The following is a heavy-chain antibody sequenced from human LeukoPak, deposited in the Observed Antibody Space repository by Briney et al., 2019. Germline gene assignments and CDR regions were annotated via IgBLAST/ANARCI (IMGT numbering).Heavy chain of an antibody. V-gene: IGHV4-31*03. CDR1: GGSISSGRYY. Sequence: SETLSLSCTVSGGSISSGRYYWNWIRQHPGKGLEWIGFIYYSGSTNYNPSLKSRVIISLDTSKNQFSLKLSSVTAADTAVYYCAGADYDILTGYYLDYWGQGTLVTVSS. D-gene: IGHD3-9*01. J-gene: IGHJ4*02. CDR2: IYYSGST. CDR3: AGADYDILTGYYLDY.